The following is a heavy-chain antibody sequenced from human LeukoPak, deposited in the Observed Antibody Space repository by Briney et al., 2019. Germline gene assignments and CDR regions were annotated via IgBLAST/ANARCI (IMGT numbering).Heavy chain of an antibody. V-gene: IGHV3-30*03. CDR1: GFTFRLFA. J-gene: IGHJ1*01. CDR3: ARDFSDVDTVPPA. Sequence: GRSLRLSCAASGFTFRLFAMHWVRQSPGKAPEWVAVTTFDGRNNYYADSVKGRFTIPRDNSKKMLYLQMESLRAEDTAVYYCARDFSDVDTVPPAWGQGTLVIVSS. D-gene: IGHD5-18*01. CDR2: TTFDGRNN.